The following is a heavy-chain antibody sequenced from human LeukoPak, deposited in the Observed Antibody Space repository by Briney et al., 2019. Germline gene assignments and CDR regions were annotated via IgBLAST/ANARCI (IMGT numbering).Heavy chain of an antibody. CDR1: VFTFSSYG. J-gene: IGHJ4*02. CDR3: AGRAGDWFHFDY. CDR2: ISYDGRNK. D-gene: IGHD7-27*01. V-gene: IGHV3-30*03. Sequence: PGRSLRLSCAASVFTFSSYGMHWVRQAPAKGLEGVGVISYDGRNKYYADSVKGRFTISRDNSKNTLYLQMNSLRAEDTAVYYCAGRAGDWFHFDYWGQGTLVTVSS.